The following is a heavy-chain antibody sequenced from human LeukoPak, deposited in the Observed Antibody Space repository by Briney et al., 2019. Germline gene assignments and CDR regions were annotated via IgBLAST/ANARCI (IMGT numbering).Heavy chain of an antibody. D-gene: IGHD3-22*01. CDR1: GYSISSGYY. V-gene: IGHV4-38-2*02. CDR3: ARHVVAVGCDY. CDR2: IYHSGST. J-gene: IGHJ4*02. Sequence: SETLSLTCTVSGYSISSGYYWGWIRQPPGKGLEWIGSIYHSGSTYYNPSLKSRVTISVDTSKNQFSLKLSSVAAADTAVYYCARHVVAVGCDYWGQRTLCTVSS.